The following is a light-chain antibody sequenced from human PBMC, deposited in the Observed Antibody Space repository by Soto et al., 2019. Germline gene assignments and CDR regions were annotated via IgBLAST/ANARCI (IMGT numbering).Light chain of an antibody. V-gene: IGKV1-5*01. J-gene: IGKJ1*01. CDR3: QQYNSSSLT. CDR1: QSISNW. CDR2: DAA. Sequence: DIQMTQSPSTLSASVRDRVTITCRASQSISNWLAWYQQKPEKAPKLIIYDAASLESRVPSRFSGSGSGTEFTLTISSLQPDDFATYYCQQYNSSSLTFGQGTKVEIK.